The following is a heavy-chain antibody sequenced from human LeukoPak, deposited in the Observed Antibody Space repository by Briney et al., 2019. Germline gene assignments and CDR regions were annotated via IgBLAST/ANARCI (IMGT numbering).Heavy chain of an antibody. Sequence: PGGSLRLSCAASGFTFSSYAMSWVRQAPGKGLEWVSAISGSGGSTYYADSVKGRFTISRDNSKNTLYLQMNSLRAEDTAVYYCAKLVGYCSGGSCYDAFDIWGQGTMVTVSS. CDR2: ISGSGGST. J-gene: IGHJ3*02. D-gene: IGHD2-15*01. CDR1: GFTFSSYA. V-gene: IGHV3-23*01. CDR3: AKLVGYCSGGSCYDAFDI.